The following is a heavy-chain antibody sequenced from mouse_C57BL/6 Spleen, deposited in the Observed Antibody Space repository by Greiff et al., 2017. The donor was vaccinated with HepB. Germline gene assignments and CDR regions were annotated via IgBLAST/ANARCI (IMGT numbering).Heavy chain of an antibody. CDR3: ARDYGNYDFDY. CDR1: GFTFSDYY. V-gene: IGHV5-16*01. J-gene: IGHJ2*01. D-gene: IGHD2-1*01. Sequence: EVQLVESEGGLVQPGSSMKLSCTASGFTFSDYYMAWVRQVPEKGLEWVANINYDGSSTYYLDSLKSRFNISRDNAKNILYLQMSSLKSEDTATYYCARDYGNYDFDYWGQGTTLTVSS. CDR2: INYDGSST.